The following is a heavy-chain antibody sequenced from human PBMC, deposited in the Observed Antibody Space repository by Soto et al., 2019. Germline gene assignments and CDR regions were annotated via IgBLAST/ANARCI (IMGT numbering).Heavy chain of an antibody. CDR1: GFTFSSYG. CDR3: ARDEARGAYNYFDP. CDR2: IWYDGSNK. Sequence: GGSLRLSCAASGFTFSSYGMHWVRQAPGKGLEWVAVIWYDGSNKYYADSLKSRVTISIDTSKNQFSLKLNSVTAADTAVYYCARDEARGAYNYFDPWGQGTLVTVSS. V-gene: IGHV3-33*01. J-gene: IGHJ5*02. D-gene: IGHD2-15*01.